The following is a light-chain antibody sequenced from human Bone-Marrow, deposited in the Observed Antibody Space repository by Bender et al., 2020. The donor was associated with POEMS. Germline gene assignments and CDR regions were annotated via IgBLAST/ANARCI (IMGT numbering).Light chain of an antibody. Sequence: QSALTQPASVSGSPGQSVTISCTGTSTDIGTYNYVSWYQQYPGRAPKLLIFDVTERPSGVPDRFSASKSGNTASLTIAGLQAEDEADYFCCSYAGSYTSVVFGGGTKLTVL. CDR2: DVT. CDR3: CSYAGSYTSVV. V-gene: IGLV2-11*01. J-gene: IGLJ2*01. CDR1: STDIGTYNY.